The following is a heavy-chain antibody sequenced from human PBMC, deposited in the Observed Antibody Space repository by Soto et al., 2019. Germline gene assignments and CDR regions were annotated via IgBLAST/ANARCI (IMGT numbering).Heavy chain of an antibody. D-gene: IGHD2-2*01. CDR1: GFSFSDYY. Sequence: PGGSLRLSCAASGFSFSDYYMSWIRQAPGKGLEWVSYIRSSDNTRYYADSVKGRFTISRDNAKNSLYLQMNSLRAEDTAVYYCARGNALYDYWGQGTLVTVYS. V-gene: IGHV3-11*01. CDR2: IRSSDNTR. J-gene: IGHJ4*02. CDR3: ARGNALYDY.